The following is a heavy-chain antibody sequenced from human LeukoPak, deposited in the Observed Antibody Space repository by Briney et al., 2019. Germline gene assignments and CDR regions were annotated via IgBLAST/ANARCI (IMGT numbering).Heavy chain of an antibody. CDR2: IIPIFGTA. CDR1: GGTFSSYA. D-gene: IGHD6-13*01. Sequence: SVKVSCKASGGTFSSYAISWVRQAPGQGLEWMGGIIPIFGTANYAQKFQGRVTITTDESTSTAYMELSSLRSEDTAVYYCARGRQQLVTPYFDYWGQGTLVTVSS. J-gene: IGHJ4*02. V-gene: IGHV1-69*05. CDR3: ARGRQQLVTPYFDY.